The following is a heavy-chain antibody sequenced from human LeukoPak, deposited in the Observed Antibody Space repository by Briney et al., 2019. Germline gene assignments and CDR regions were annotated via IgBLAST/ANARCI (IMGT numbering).Heavy chain of an antibody. D-gene: IGHD3-22*01. Sequence: PGGSLRLSCAASGFTFSSYAMHWVRQAPGKGLEWVAVISYDGSNKYYADSVKGRFTISRDDAKNSLYLQMNSLRAEDTAVYYCARGRRSFYYDSSGYPFDYWGQGTLVTVSS. J-gene: IGHJ4*02. CDR2: ISYDGSNK. V-gene: IGHV3-30-3*01. CDR3: ARGRRSFYYDSSGYPFDY. CDR1: GFTFSSYA.